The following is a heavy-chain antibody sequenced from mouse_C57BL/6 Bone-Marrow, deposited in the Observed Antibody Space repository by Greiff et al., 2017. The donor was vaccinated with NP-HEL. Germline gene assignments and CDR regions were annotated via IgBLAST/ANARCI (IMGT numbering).Heavy chain of an antibody. V-gene: IGHV6-3*01. D-gene: IGHD1-1*01. CDR3: TAPITTVVADWYFDV. Sequence: EVQMVESGGGLVQPGGSMKLSCVASGFTFSNYWMNWVRQSPEKGLEWVAQIRLKSDNYATHYAESVKGRFTISRDDSKSSVYLQMNNLRAEDTGIYYCTAPITTVVADWYFDVWGTGTTVTVSS. J-gene: IGHJ1*03. CDR2: IRLKSDNYAT. CDR1: GFTFSNYW.